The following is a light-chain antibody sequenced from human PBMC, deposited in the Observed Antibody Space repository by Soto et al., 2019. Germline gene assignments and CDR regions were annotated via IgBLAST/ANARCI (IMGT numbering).Light chain of an antibody. CDR1: QSVRSSQ. J-gene: IGKJ2*01. CDR3: VYYGNSPLYT. Sequence: EIVLTQSPGTLSLSPGERATLSCRASQSVRSSQLAWYQQKPGQAPRLLIYGASSRATDIPDRISGSGSGTDFSLTISRLEPEDFAVFYCVYYGNSPLYTFGQGTKLEIK. V-gene: IGKV3-20*01. CDR2: GAS.